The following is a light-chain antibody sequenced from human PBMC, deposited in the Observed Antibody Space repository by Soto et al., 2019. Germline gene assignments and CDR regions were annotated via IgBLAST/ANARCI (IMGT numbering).Light chain of an antibody. J-gene: IGKJ2*01. CDR1: QSISNY. CDR3: QKSYSSPPT. CDR2: AAS. Sequence: DIQMTQSPSSLSASVGDRVTITCRASQSISNYLNWYQHKPGKATNLLIYAASTLQTGVPSRFRGSRSGTDFTLTITHLQPEDFASYYCQKSYSSPPTVGQGTKLEIK. V-gene: IGKV1-39*01.